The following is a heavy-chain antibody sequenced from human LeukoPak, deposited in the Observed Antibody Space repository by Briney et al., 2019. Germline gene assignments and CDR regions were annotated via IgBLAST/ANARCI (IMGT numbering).Heavy chain of an antibody. CDR2: ISSSSSYI. CDR3: AREGRFNYDILTGYDLGMDV. Sequence: PGGSLRLSCAASGFTFSSYSMNWVRQAPGKGLEWVSSISSSSSYIYYADSVKGRFTISRDNARNSLYLQMNSLRAEDTAVYYCAREGRFNYDILTGYDLGMDVWGQGTTVTVSS. D-gene: IGHD3-9*01. CDR1: GFTFSSYS. V-gene: IGHV3-21*01. J-gene: IGHJ6*02.